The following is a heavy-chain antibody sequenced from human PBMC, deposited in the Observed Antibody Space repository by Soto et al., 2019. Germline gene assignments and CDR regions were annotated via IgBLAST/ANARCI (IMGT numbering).Heavy chain of an antibody. V-gene: IGHV1-18*01. CDR3: ARDRGSGWYRGGYYYYGMDV. CDR2: ISAYNGNT. J-gene: IGHJ6*02. CDR1: GYTFTSYG. Sequence: QVQLVQSGAEVKKPGASVKVSCKASGYTFTSYGISWVRQAPGQGLEWMGWISAYNGNTNYAQKLQGRVTMTTDTSTSTAYMELRSLRSDDTAVNYCARDRGSGWYRGGYYYYGMDVWGQGTTVTVSS. D-gene: IGHD6-19*01.